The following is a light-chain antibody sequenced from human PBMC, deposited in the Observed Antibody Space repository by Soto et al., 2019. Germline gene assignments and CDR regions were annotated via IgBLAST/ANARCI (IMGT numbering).Light chain of an antibody. CDR1: QDITTY. CDR2: DAS. Sequence: DIQMTQSPSSVSASVGDRVTITCQASQDITTYLNWFQQKSGKGPKLLIYDASNLEAGVPSRFSGRGSATDFSFTISSLQPEGLASYYCQQYDLLPFTFGGGTKVEIK. CDR3: QQYDLLPFT. V-gene: IGKV1-33*01. J-gene: IGKJ4*01.